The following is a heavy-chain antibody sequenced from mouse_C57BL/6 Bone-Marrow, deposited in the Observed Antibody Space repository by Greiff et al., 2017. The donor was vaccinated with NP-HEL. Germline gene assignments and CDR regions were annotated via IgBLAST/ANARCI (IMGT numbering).Heavy chain of an antibody. V-gene: IGHV1-19*01. CDR3: ARSILYITTAPRAMDY. J-gene: IGHJ4*01. D-gene: IGHD1-1*01. Sequence: EVQLQQSGPVLVKPGASVKMSCKASGYTFTDYYMNWVKQSHGKSLEWIGVINPYNGGTSYNQKFKGKATLTVDKSSSTASMELNSLTAEDSAVYYCARSILYITTAPRAMDYWGQGTSVTVSS. CDR1: GYTFTDYY. CDR2: INPYNGGT.